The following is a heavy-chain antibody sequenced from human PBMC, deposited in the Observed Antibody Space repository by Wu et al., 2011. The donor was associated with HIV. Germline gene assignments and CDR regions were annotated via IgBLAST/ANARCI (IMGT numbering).Heavy chain of an antibody. CDR3: SRDPNLGHY. J-gene: IGHJ4*02. D-gene: IGHD1-26*01. CDR2: INPNSGGT. CDR1: GYTFTGYY. Sequence: QVQLVQSGAEVKKPGASVKVSCETSGYTFTGYYLHWVRQAPGQGLEWMGWINPNSGGTNYAQKFQGRVTMTRDTSISTAYMEVRGLRFDDTAMYYCSRDPNLGHYWGQGTLVTVSS. V-gene: IGHV1-2*02.